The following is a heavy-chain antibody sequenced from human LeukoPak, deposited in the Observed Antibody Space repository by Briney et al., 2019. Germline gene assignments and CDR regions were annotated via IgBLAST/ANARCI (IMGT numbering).Heavy chain of an antibody. J-gene: IGHJ3*02. Sequence: PSETLSLTCTVSGGSISSSSYYWGWIRQPPGKGLEWIGSIYYSGSTYYNPSLKSRVTISVDTSKNQFSLKLSSVTAADTAVYYCARGVGEAFDIWGQGTMVTVSS. CDR2: IYYSGST. D-gene: IGHD3-16*01. CDR3: ARGVGEAFDI. CDR1: GGSISSSSYY. V-gene: IGHV4-39*07.